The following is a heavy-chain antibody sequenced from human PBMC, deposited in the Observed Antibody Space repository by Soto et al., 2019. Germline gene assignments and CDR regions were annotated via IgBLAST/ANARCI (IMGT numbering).Heavy chain of an antibody. CDR3: ARGLYGGRAYGMDV. Sequence: QVQLVESGGGVVQPGRSLRLSCAASGFTCSSYAMHWGRQSPGKGLEWVAVISYDGSNKYYSDSVKGRFTISRENSKNTLYLQMNSLRDEDTAVYYCARGLYGGRAYGMDVWGQGTTVTVSS. J-gene: IGHJ6*02. CDR1: GFTCSSYA. CDR2: ISYDGSNK. D-gene: IGHD2-15*01. V-gene: IGHV3-30-3*01.